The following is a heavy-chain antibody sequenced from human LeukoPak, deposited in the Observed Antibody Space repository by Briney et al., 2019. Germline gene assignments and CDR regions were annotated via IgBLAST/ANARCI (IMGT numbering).Heavy chain of an antibody. V-gene: IGHV1-2*06. J-gene: IGHJ5*02. CDR2: INPNSGGT. CDR1: GYTFTGYY. D-gene: IGHD3-10*01. Sequence: ASVKVSCKASGYTFTGYYMHWVRQAPGQGLEWMGRINPNSGGTNYAQKFQGRVTMTRDTSISTAYMELSRLRSDDTAVYYCASRAFVVRGATSSPYGFDPWGQGTLVTVSS. CDR3: ASRAFVVRGATSSPYGFDP.